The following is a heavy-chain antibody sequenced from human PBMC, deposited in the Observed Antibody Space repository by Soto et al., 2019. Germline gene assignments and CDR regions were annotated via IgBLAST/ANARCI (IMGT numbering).Heavy chain of an antibody. CDR2: IYYSGST. Sequence: PSETLSLTCTVSGGSISSYYWSWIRQPPGKGLEWIGYIYYSGSTNYNPSLKSRVTLSVDTSKNQFSLKLSSVTAADTAVYYCARGGGTVWGSHRFDYWGQGTLVTVSS. CDR3: ARGGGTVWGSHRFDY. J-gene: IGHJ4*02. CDR1: GGSISSYY. V-gene: IGHV4-59*01. D-gene: IGHD3-16*02.